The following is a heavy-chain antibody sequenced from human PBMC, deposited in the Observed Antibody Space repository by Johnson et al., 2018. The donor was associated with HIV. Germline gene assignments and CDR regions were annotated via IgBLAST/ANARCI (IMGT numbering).Heavy chain of an antibody. D-gene: IGHD1-26*01. V-gene: IGHV3-11*04. J-gene: IGHJ3*02. CDR2: ISSSGGTI. CDR3: AKDRYGGSYPDAFDI. CDR1: GFTVSSNY. Sequence: QMLLVESGGGLVQPGGSLRLSCAASGFTVSSNYMSWIRQTPGKGLEWVAYISSSGGTIYYADSVKGRFSISRDNAKNSLYLQMNSLRPEDTSVYYCAKDRYGGSYPDAFDIWGQGTMVTVSS.